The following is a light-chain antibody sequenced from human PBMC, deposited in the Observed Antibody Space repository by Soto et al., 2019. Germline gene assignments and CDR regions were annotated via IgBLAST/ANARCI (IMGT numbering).Light chain of an antibody. CDR1: SSDVGGYNY. CDR2: EVS. Sequence: QSALTQPASVSGSPGQSITISCTGTSSDVGGYNYVSWYQHHPGKAPKLIIYEVSNRPSGVSNRFSGSQSANTASLTISGLQAEDEADYYCSSHTNSGGALVVFGGGTKLTVL. V-gene: IGLV2-14*01. J-gene: IGLJ2*01. CDR3: SSHTNSGGALVV.